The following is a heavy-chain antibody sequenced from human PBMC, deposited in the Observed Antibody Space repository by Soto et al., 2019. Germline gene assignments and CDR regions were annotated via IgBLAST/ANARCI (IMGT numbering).Heavy chain of an antibody. J-gene: IGHJ4*02. CDR1: GKSLSGYY. CDR2: INHSGNT. D-gene: IGHD1-26*01. CDR3: ARHHVRGRTIAGAAEF. Sequence: QVQLQQWGAGLLKPSETLSLTCAVYGKSLSGYYWSWIRQPPGKALEWIGEINHSGNTNYNPSLKSRVTISVDTSNIQLFLNLSSVTAADTAMYYCARHHVRGRTIAGAAEFWGQGTLVTVSS. V-gene: IGHV4-34*01.